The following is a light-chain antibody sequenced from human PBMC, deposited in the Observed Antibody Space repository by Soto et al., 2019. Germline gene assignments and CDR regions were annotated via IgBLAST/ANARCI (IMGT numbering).Light chain of an antibody. J-gene: IGLJ1*01. CDR2: EVT. V-gene: IGLV2-14*01. CDR3: SSYTNINTRACV. CDR1: SSDLAIYNY. Sequence: QSALAQPASVSGSLGQSITISCTGTSSDLAIYNYVSWYQQHPGKAPKLIIYEVTDRPSGVSNRFSGSKSGNTASLTISGLQAEDEAEYYCSSYTNINTRACVFGTGTKVTVL.